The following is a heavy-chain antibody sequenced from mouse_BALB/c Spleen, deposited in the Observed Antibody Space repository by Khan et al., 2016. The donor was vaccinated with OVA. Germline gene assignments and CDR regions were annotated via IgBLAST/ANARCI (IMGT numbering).Heavy chain of an antibody. D-gene: IGHD2-14*01. Sequence: VQLLQSGPELVKPGASVKLSCTTSGYTFPEYTVHWVRQSLGKSLDWIGVINPKDDGTAYNQKFKGKATFTVDKSSSTAYMEFRSLTSEDSAVYSYTRDAVRYWGQGTSVTVAS. CDR2: INPKDDGT. CDR1: GYTFPEYT. CDR3: TRDAVRY. V-gene: IGHV1-18*01. J-gene: IGHJ4*01.